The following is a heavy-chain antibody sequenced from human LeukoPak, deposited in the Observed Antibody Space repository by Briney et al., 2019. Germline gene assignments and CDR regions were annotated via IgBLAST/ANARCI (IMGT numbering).Heavy chain of an antibody. J-gene: IGHJ3*02. CDR3: TRDSGYNAFDI. V-gene: IGHV3-7*01. CDR1: GFTFSSSW. D-gene: IGHD5-12*01. CDR2: IKEDGTAK. Sequence: GGSLRLSCAASGFTFSSSWMAWVRQAPGKGLEWVGNIKEDGTAKNYVVSVRGRFTMSRDNAKNSLYLQMNSLRGEDTAVYYCTRDSGYNAFDIWGQGTMVTVSS.